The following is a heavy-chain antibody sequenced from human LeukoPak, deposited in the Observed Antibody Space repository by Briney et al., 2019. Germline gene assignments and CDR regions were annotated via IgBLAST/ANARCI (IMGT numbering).Heavy chain of an antibody. CDR3: AKDANYFDSSGYLIPFDY. V-gene: IGHV3-23*01. CDR2: ISGGDGTT. CDR1: GFIFSRSA. Sequence: PGGSLRLSCAASGFIFSRSAMSWVRQAPGKDLEWVSFISGGDGTTYYAESVEGRFTISRDNSKNILYLQMNSLRADDTAVYYCAKDANYFDSSGYLIPFDYWGQGTLVTVSS. D-gene: IGHD3-22*01. J-gene: IGHJ4*02.